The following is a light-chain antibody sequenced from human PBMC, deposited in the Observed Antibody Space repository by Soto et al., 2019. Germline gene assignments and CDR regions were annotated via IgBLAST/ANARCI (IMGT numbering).Light chain of an antibody. CDR3: QQCGGSPT. CDR2: KAY. Sequence: DIQMTQSPSTLSASVGDRVTITCRASQTISSWLAWYQQKPGKAPKLLIYKAYTLKSGVPPRFSGSGSGTEFTLTISRLEPEDFAMYYCQQCGGSPTFGQGTK. CDR1: QTISSW. J-gene: IGKJ1*01. V-gene: IGKV1-5*03.